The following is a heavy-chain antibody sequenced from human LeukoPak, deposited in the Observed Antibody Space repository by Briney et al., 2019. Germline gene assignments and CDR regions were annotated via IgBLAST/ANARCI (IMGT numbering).Heavy chain of an antibody. D-gene: IGHD5-24*01. V-gene: IGHV1-24*01. CDR2: FDPEDGET. CDR1: GYTFTGYY. J-gene: IGHJ6*02. Sequence: ASVKVSCKASGYTFTGYYMHWVRQAPGKGLEWMGGFDPEDGETIYAQKFQGRVTMTEDTSTDTAYMELSSLRSEDTAVYYCATDWATRGVYYYYGMDVWGQGTTVTVSS. CDR3: ATDWATRGVYYYYGMDV.